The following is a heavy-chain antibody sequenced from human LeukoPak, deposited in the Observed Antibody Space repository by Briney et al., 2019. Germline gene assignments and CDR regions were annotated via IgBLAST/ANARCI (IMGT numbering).Heavy chain of an antibody. D-gene: IGHD3-9*01. CDR2: ISSSSSYI. Sequence: GRSLRLSCAASGFTFSSYAMHWVRQAPGKGLEWVSSISSSSSYIYYADSVKGRFTISRDNAKNSLSLQLNSLRVEDTAVYYCARGHYDVLAASYKWTPDYWGQGTLVTVSS. CDR1: GFTFSSYA. J-gene: IGHJ4*02. V-gene: IGHV3-21*01. CDR3: ARGHYDVLAASYKWTPDY.